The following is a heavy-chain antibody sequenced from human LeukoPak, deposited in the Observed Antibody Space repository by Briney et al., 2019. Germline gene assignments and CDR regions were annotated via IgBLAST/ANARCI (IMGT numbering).Heavy chain of an antibody. CDR3: ARGGEYSRSSSTY. CDR2: INPNSGGT. J-gene: IGHJ4*02. V-gene: IGHV1-2*02. Sequence: ASVKVSCETSGYSLTDYYMHWVRQAPGQGLEWMGWINPNSGGTNYAQKFQGRVTVTRDTSISTAYMELSTLRSDDTAVYYCARGGEYSRSSSTYWGQGTLVTVSS. CDR1: GYSLTDYY. D-gene: IGHD6-6*01.